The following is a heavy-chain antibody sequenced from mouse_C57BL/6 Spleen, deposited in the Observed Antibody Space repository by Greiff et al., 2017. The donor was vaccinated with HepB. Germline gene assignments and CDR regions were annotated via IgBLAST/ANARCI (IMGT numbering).Heavy chain of an antibody. V-gene: IGHV1-52*01. CDR2: IDPSDSET. Sequence: QVQLQQPGAELVRPGSSVKLSCKASGYTFTSYWMQWVKQRPIPGLEWIGNIDPSDSETNYNQKFKDKATLTVDKSSSTAYMQLSSLTSEDSAVYYCARRGGSSLDYWGQGTTLTVSS. J-gene: IGHJ2*01. D-gene: IGHD1-1*01. CDR3: ARRGGSSLDY. CDR1: GYTFTSYW.